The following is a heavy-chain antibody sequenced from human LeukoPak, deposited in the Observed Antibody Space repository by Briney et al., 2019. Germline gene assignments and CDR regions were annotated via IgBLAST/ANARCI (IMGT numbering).Heavy chain of an antibody. V-gene: IGHV1-69*04. J-gene: IGHJ4*02. CDR3: ARAYGDYALLFY. D-gene: IGHD4-17*01. CDR2: IIPILGIA. CDR1: GGTFSSHA. Sequence: SVKVSFKASGGTFSSHAISWVRQAPGQGLEWMGRIIPILGIANYAQKFQGRVTITADKSTSTAYMELSSLRSEDTAVYYCARAYGDYALLFYWGQGTLVTVSS.